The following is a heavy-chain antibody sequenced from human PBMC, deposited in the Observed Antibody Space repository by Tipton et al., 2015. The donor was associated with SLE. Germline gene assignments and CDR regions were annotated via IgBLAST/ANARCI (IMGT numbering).Heavy chain of an antibody. CDR3: ANTAVAFYWYFDL. D-gene: IGHD6-19*01. Sequence: SLRLSCAASGFTFSSYWMSWVRQAPGKGLEWVANIKQDGSEKYYVDSVKGRFTISRDNAKNSLYLQMNSLRAEDTAVYYCANTAVAFYWYFDLWGRGTLVTVSS. V-gene: IGHV3-7*02. J-gene: IGHJ2*01. CDR1: GFTFSSYW. CDR2: IKQDGSEK.